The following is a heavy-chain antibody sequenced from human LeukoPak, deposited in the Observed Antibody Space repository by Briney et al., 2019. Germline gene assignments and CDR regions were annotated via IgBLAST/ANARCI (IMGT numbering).Heavy chain of an antibody. CDR2: IYYSGST. D-gene: IGHD6-19*01. CDR1: RYSISSGYF. V-gene: IGHV4-61*01. J-gene: IGHJ6*03. Sequence: SQTLSLTCNVSRYSISSGYFWAWIRQPPGKGLEWIGYIYYSGSTNYNPSLKSRVTISVDTSKNQFSLKLSSVTAADTAVYYCARGGLGSGWPKSYYYYYYYMDVWGKGTTVTVSS. CDR3: ARGGLGSGWPKSYYYYYYYMDV.